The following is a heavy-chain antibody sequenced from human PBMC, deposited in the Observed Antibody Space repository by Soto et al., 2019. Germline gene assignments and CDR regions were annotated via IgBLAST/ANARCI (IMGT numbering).Heavy chain of an antibody. Sequence: SETLSLTCAVYGGSFSGYYWSWIRQPPGKGLEWIGEINHSGSTNYNPSLKSRVTISVDTSKNQFSLKLSSVTAADTAVYYCATQDYDILTGPYGMDVWGQGTTVTVSS. D-gene: IGHD3-9*01. CDR1: GGSFSGYY. J-gene: IGHJ6*02. V-gene: IGHV4-34*01. CDR3: ATQDYDILTGPYGMDV. CDR2: INHSGST.